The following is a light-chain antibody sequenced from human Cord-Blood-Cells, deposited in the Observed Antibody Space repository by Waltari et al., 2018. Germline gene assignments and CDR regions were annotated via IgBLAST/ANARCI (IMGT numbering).Light chain of an antibody. V-gene: IGLV2-14*01. Sequence: QSVLTQPASVSGSAGQSITISCTGTSSDVGGYNYVSWYQQHPGKAPKLMIYDVSNRPSGVSNRFSGSKSGNTASLTISGLQAEDEAGYYCSSYTSSSIFYVFGTGTKVTVL. CDR1: SSDVGGYNY. CDR3: SSYTSSSIFYV. J-gene: IGLJ1*01. CDR2: DVS.